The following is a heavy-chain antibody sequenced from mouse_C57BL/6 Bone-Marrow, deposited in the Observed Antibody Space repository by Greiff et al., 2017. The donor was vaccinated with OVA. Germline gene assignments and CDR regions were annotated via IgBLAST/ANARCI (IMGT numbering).Heavy chain of an antibody. Sequence: VQLKESGAELARPGASVKLSCKASGYTFTSYGISWVKQRTGQGLEWIGEIYPRSGNTYYNEKFKGKATLTADKSSSTAYMELRSLTSEDSAVYFCARSRWNDYDGEGYYAMDYWGQGTSVTVSS. CDR3: ARSRWNDYDGEGYYAMDY. CDR1: GYTFTSYG. CDR2: IYPRSGNT. J-gene: IGHJ4*01. D-gene: IGHD2-4*01. V-gene: IGHV1-81*01.